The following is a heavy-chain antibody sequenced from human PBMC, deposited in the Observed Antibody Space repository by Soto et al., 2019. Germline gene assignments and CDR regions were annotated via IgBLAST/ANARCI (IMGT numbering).Heavy chain of an antibody. CDR1: GYSFTTYW. D-gene: IGHD5-18*01. Sequence: GESLNVSCTGSGYSFTTYWISWVSQMPGKGLEWMGRIDPSDSYTNYSPSFQGHVTISADKSISTAYLQWSSLKASDTAMYYCARGYHGYGSGGMDVWGQGTTVTVSS. J-gene: IGHJ6*02. CDR3: ARGYHGYGSGGMDV. CDR2: IDPSDSYT. V-gene: IGHV5-10-1*01.